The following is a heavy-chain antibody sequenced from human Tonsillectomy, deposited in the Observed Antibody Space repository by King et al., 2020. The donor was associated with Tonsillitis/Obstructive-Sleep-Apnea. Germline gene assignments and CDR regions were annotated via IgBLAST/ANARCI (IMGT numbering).Heavy chain of an antibody. CDR3: ARDQGIVVVPAHVFDY. D-gene: IGHD2-2*01. J-gene: IGHJ4*02. CDR2: ISYEGSNK. Sequence: VQLVESGGGVVQPGRSLRLSCAASGFTFSSYAMHWVRQAPGKGLEWVAVISYEGSNKYYADSVKGRFTISRDNSKNTLYLQMNSLRAEDTAVYYCARDQGIVVVPAHVFDYWGQGTLVTVSS. CDR1: GFTFSSYA. V-gene: IGHV3-30*04.